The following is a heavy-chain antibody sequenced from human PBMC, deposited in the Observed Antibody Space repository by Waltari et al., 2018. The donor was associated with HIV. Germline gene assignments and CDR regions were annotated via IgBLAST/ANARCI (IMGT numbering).Heavy chain of an antibody. Sequence: QLQLQESGPGLVKPSETLSLTCTVSGGSISSYYWSWIRQPPGKGLEWIGYIYYSGSTNYNPSLKSRVTISVDTSKNQFSLKLSSVTAADTAVYYCARGSDYDFWSSVNFDYWGQGTLVTVSS. V-gene: IGHV4-59*01. J-gene: IGHJ4*02. CDR2: IYYSGST. D-gene: IGHD3-3*01. CDR1: GGSISSYY. CDR3: ARGSDYDFWSSVNFDY.